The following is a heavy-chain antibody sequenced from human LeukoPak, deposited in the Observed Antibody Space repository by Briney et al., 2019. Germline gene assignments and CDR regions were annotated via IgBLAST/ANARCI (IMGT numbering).Heavy chain of an antibody. D-gene: IGHD5-24*01. J-gene: IGHJ5*02. CDR1: GYTFTSYY. V-gene: IGHV1-46*01. CDR2: IIPSGGST. CDR3: ARGRAEMGSWFDP. Sequence: ASVKVSCKASGYTFTSYYMHWVRQAPGQGLEWMGIIIPSGGSTSYAQKFQGRVTMTSDTSTSTVYMELSSLRSEDTAVYYCARGRAEMGSWFDPWGRGTLVTVSS.